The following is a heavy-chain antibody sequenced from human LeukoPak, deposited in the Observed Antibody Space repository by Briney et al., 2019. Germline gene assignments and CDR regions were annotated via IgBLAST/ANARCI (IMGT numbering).Heavy chain of an antibody. Sequence: ASVKVSCKSSGYTFTGYYMHWVRQAPGQGLEWMGWINPNSGGTNYAQKFQGRVTMTTDTSISTAYMELYRLRSDDRAVYYCATEAVAGKNYWRQETLVSVS. CDR3: ATEAVAGKNY. CDR2: INPNSGGT. V-gene: IGHV1-2*02. CDR1: GYTFTGYY. D-gene: IGHD6-19*01. J-gene: IGHJ4*02.